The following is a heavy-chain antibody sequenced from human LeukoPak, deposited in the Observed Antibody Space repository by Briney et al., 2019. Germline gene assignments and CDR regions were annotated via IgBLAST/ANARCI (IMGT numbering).Heavy chain of an antibody. CDR2: MYETGHT. CDR3: ARHPFSTPFDY. Sequence: PETLSLTCSVSGGSISGYYWSWIRQPPGQGLEWIGYMYETGHTMYNSSLKSRVTMSLDTSRNHFSLSLSSVTAADTAVYYCARHPFSTPFDYWGPGTLVTVSS. J-gene: IGHJ4*02. CDR1: GGSISGYY. D-gene: IGHD3-16*01. V-gene: IGHV4-59*08.